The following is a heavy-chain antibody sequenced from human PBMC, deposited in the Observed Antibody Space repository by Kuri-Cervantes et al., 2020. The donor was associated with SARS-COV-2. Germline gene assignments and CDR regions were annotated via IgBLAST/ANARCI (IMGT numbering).Heavy chain of an antibody. CDR2: ISSSGSTI. D-gene: IGHD2-2*01. Sequence: GGSLRLSCAASGFTFSDYYMSWIRQAPGKGLEWVSYISSSGSTIYYADSVKGRFTISRDNAKNPLYLQMNSLRAEDTAVYYCARAPPPASPRGGMDVWGQGTTVTVSS. J-gene: IGHJ6*02. CDR3: ARAPPPASPRGGMDV. CDR1: GFTFSDYY. V-gene: IGHV3-11*01.